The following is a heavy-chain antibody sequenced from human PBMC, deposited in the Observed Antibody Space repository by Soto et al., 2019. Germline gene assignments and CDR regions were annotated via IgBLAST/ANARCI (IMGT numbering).Heavy chain of an antibody. CDR3: ARMNHEDTSGYPFDE. CDR2: IYFRGTT. Sequence: SETLSLTCTVSGGSISSYYWSWIRQPPGKGLEWIGYIYFRGTTNYNPSLKSRVTMSADTTKNQFSLKLNSVTAADTAVYYCARMNHEDTSGYPFDEWGQGMMVT. CDR1: GGSISSYY. J-gene: IGHJ4*02. V-gene: IGHV4-59*01. D-gene: IGHD3-22*01.